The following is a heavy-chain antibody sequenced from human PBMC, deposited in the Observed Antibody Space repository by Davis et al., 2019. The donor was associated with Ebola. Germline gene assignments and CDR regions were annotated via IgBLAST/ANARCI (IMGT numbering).Heavy chain of an antibody. CDR2: ISSSGSTI. CDR3: AREKRKDYGGNSFDY. D-gene: IGHD4-23*01. V-gene: IGHV3-11*01. J-gene: IGHJ4*02. Sequence: GESLKISCAASGFTFSDYYMSWIRQAPGKGLEWVSCISSSGSTIYYADSVKGRFTISRDNAKNSLYLQMNSLRAEDTAVYYCAREKRKDYGGNSFDYWGQGTLVTVSS. CDR1: GFTFSDYY.